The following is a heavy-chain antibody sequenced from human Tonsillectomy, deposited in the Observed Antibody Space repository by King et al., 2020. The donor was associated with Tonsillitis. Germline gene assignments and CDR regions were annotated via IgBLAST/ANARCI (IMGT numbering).Heavy chain of an antibody. CDR1: GFSFSSYG. CDR3: ARAFWDPQDAFDI. Sequence: VQLVQSGGGVVQPGRSLRLSCAASGFSFSSYGMHWVRKAPGKGLEWVAVIWYDGNNKYYADSVKGGFTISRDNSKNTLYLEMHSPRAEDTAVYYCARAFWDPQDAFDIWGQGKMVTVSS. V-gene: IGHV3-33*01. CDR2: IWYDGNNK. J-gene: IGHJ3*02. D-gene: IGHD2/OR15-2a*01.